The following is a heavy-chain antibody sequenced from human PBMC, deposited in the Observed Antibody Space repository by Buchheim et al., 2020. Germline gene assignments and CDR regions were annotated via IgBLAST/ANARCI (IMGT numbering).Heavy chain of an antibody. D-gene: IGHD6-6*01. CDR3: ARDGRGSSSPYNWFDP. Sequence: EVQLVESGGGLVQPGGSLRLSCAASGFTFSSYWMSWVRQAPGKGLEWVANIKQDGSEKYYVDSVKGRFTISRDNAKNCRYLQMNSLRAEDTAVYYCARDGRGSSSPYNWFDPWGQGTL. V-gene: IGHV3-7*01. J-gene: IGHJ5*02. CDR1: GFTFSSYW. CDR2: IKQDGSEK.